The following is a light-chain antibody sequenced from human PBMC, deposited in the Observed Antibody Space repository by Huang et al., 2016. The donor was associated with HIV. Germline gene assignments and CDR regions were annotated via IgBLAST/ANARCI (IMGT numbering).Light chain of an antibody. V-gene: IGKV3-15*01. Sequence: IVMTQSPATLSVSPGERVTLSCRANRTVSTNLAWYHQRPGQAPRLLIYGSSTRAPGVPARFSGSGSGKYFSLTISSLQSEDFALYYCHQYNNWLLSFGGGTRVDI. CDR3: HQYNNWLLS. CDR1: RTVSTN. CDR2: GSS. J-gene: IGKJ4*01.